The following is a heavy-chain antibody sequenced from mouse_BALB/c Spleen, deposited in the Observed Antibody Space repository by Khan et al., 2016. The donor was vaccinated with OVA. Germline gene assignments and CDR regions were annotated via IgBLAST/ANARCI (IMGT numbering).Heavy chain of an antibody. CDR2: ISPGDGYI. CDR1: GYTFTDHA. V-gene: IGHV1S53*02. CDR3: KRSHSFFDY. J-gene: IGHJ2*01. Sequence: QVQLKESDAELVKPGASVKISCKASGYTFTDHAIHWVKQKPEQGLEWIGYISPGDGYINYNEKFRGKATLTADKSSSTAYIQLISLTYEDNAVYFCKRSHSFFDYWGQGTTLTVSS.